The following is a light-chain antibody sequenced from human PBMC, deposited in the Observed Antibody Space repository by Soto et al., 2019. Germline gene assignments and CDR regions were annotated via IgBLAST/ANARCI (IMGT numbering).Light chain of an antibody. Sequence: IQMTQSPSTLSASLGDRVTITFRASQSISSWLAWYQQKPGKAPKLLIYNASSLDSGVPARFSGSGSGTEFTLTISSLQPEDFATYYCQQYNSYWTFGQGTKVDIK. CDR2: NAS. CDR3: QQYNSYWT. CDR1: QSISSW. V-gene: IGKV1-5*03. J-gene: IGKJ1*01.